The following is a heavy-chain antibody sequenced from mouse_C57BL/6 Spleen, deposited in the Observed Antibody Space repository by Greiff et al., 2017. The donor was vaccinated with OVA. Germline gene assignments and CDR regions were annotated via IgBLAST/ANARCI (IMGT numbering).Heavy chain of an antibody. CDR3: ARWLRRGGYFDY. J-gene: IGHJ2*01. D-gene: IGHD2-2*01. CDR1: GYTFTDYN. Sequence: VHVKQSGPELVKPGASVKMSCKASGYTFTDYNMHWVKQSHGKSLEWIGYINPNNGGTSYNQKFKGKATLTVNKSSSTAYMELRSLTSEDSAVYYCARWLRRGGYFDYWGQGTTLTVSS. V-gene: IGHV1-22*01. CDR2: INPNNGGT.